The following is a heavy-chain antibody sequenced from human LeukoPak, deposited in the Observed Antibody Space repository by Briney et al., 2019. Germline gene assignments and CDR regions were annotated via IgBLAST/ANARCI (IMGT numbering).Heavy chain of an antibody. J-gene: IGHJ6*03. V-gene: IGHV1-46*01. CDR2: INTSGGST. CDR1: GYTFTSYY. Sequence: ASVKVSCKASGYTFTSYYMHWVRQAPGQGLEWMGIINTSGGSTSYAQKFQGRVTMTRDTSTSTVYMELSSLRSEDTAVYYCARDRWFGELLYYYYYMDVWGKGTTVTISS. CDR3: ARDRWFGELLYYYYYMDV. D-gene: IGHD3-10*01.